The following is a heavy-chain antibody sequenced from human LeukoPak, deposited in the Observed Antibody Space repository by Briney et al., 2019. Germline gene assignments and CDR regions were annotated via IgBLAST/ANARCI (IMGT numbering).Heavy chain of an antibody. CDR1: GYTFTGYY. CDR3: ARDPRLIAVAGANWFDP. D-gene: IGHD6-19*01. V-gene: IGHV1-18*04. Sequence: ASVKVSCKASGYTFTGYYMHWVRQAPGQGLEWMGWVSADNGNTAYAQKFQGRVSMTTDTSTTTAYMELRSLRSDDTAVYYCARDPRLIAVAGANWFDPWGQGTLVTVSS. J-gene: IGHJ5*02. CDR2: VSADNGNT.